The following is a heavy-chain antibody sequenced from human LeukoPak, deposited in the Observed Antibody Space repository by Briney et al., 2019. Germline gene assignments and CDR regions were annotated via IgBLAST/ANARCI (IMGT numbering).Heavy chain of an antibody. CDR3: ARDGRGYYDSSGYPDY. CDR1: GFIFSDYY. CDR2: ISSSSYT. V-gene: IGHV3-11*06. J-gene: IGHJ4*02. Sequence: GGSLKLSCAASGFIFSDYYMTWMRQAPGKRLEWITYISSSSYTDYADSVKGRFTISRDNAKNSLYLQMDSLRAEDTAVYYCARDGRGYYDSSGYPDYWGQGTLVTVSS. D-gene: IGHD3-22*01.